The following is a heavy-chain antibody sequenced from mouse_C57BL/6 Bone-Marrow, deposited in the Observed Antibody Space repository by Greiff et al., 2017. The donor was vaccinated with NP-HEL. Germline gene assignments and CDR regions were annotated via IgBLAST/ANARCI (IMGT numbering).Heavy chain of an antibody. J-gene: IGHJ3*01. CDR3: ARLGVTTRVFAY. CDR2: IDPSDSYT. Sequence: QVQLQQPGAELVMPGASVKLSCKASGYTFTSYWMHWVKQRPGQGLEWIGEIDPSDSYTNYNQKFKGKSTLTVDKSSSTAYMQLSSLTSEDSAVYYCARLGVTTRVFAYWGQGTLVTVSA. V-gene: IGHV1-69*01. CDR1: GYTFTSYW. D-gene: IGHD2-2*01.